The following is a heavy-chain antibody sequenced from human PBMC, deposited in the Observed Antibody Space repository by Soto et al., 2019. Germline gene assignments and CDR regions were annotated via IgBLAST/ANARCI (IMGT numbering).Heavy chain of an antibody. V-gene: IGHV3-23*01. J-gene: IGHJ4*02. D-gene: IGHD2-15*01. CDR2: ISGSGGST. CDR3: AKDEYCSGGSCYPPNFDY. CDR1: GFTFSSYA. Sequence: ASLRLSCAASGFTFSSYAMSWVRQAPGKGLEWVSAISGSGGSTYYADSVKGRFTISRDNSKNTLYLQMNSLRAEDTAVYYCAKDEYCSGGSCYPPNFDYWGQGTLVTVSS.